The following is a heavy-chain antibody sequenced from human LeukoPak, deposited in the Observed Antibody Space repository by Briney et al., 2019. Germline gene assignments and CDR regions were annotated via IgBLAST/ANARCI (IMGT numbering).Heavy chain of an antibody. Sequence: GGSLRLSCAATGFTFSRFWISWVRQAPGKGLEWVANIKEDGSEKNYVDSVKGRFTISRDNAKNSLYLQMSSLRAEDTAVYYCARDFDYWGQGTLVTVSS. CDR1: GFTFSRFW. V-gene: IGHV3-7*01. J-gene: IGHJ4*02. CDR2: IKEDGSEK. CDR3: ARDFDY.